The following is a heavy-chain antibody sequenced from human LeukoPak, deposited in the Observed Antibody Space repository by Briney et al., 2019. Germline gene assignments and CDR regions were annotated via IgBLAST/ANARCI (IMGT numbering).Heavy chain of an antibody. CDR3: VRDVRSFSGWFDP. CDR2: TYYRSKWYN. Sequence: SQTLSLTCAISGDSVSSNSAAWNWIRQSPSRGLEWLGRTYYRSKWYNDYAVSVQSRITINPDTLNNQFSLQLNSVTPDDTAVYYCVRDVRSFSGWFDPWGQGTLVTVSS. J-gene: IGHJ5*02. CDR1: GDSVSSNSAA. V-gene: IGHV6-1*01.